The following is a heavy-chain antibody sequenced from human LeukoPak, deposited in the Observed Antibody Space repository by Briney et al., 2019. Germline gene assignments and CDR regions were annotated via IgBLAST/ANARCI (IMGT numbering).Heavy chain of an antibody. CDR2: VSGSGGST. Sequence: GGSLRLSCAASGFTFSSYSINWVRQAPGKGLEWVSAVSGSGGSTYYADSVKGRFTISRDNSKNTLYLQMNSLRAEDTAVYYCAKVFTMTIGCLSYWGQGTLVTVSS. J-gene: IGHJ4*02. CDR1: GFTFSSYS. V-gene: IGHV3-23*01. D-gene: IGHD3-3*01. CDR3: AKVFTMTIGCLSY.